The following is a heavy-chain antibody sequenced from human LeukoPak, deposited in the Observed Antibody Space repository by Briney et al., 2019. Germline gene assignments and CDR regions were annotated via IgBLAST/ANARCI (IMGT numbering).Heavy chain of an antibody. CDR1: GGSISSGGYY. Sequence: ETSETLSLTCTVSGGSISSGGYYWSWIRQHPGKGLEWIGYIYYSGSTYYNPSLKSRVTISVDTSKNQFSLKLSSVTVADTAVYYCARGEHYYDSSGYYYWGQGTLVTVSS. J-gene: IGHJ4*02. D-gene: IGHD3-22*01. CDR2: IYYSGST. V-gene: IGHV4-31*03. CDR3: ARGEHYYDSSGYYY.